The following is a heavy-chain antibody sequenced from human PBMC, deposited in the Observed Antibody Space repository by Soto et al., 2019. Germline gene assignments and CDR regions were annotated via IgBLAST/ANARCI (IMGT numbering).Heavy chain of an antibody. CDR1: GFTFGDCA. D-gene: IGHD1-20*01. V-gene: IGHV3-49*03. CDR3: TRDSNWNHVPDLFNWFDP. CDR2: IRSKTFGGTT. Sequence: PGGSLRLSCTASGFTFGDCAVSWFRQAPERGLEWVGFIRSKTFGGTTEYAASVKGRFTISRDDSKSIAYLEMNSLKTEDTAVYYCTRDSNWNHVPDLFNWFDPWGQGTLVTVSS. J-gene: IGHJ5*02.